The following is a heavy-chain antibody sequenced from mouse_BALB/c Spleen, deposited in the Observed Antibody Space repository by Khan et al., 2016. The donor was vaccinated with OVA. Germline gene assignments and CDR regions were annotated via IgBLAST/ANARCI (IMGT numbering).Heavy chain of an antibody. CDR2: IYPGNSDT. J-gene: IGHJ2*01. Sequence: EVQLQESGTVLARPGASVKMSCKGSGYTFTNYWMHWVKQRPGQGLEWIGVIYPGNSDTNYNQKFKGKAKLTAVTSTSTAYMELNSLTNEDSAVYYGTRNGFGNDGSWDYWGQGTTLTVSS. CDR1: GYTFTNYW. D-gene: IGHD2-2*01. V-gene: IGHV1-5*01. CDR3: TRNGFGNDGSWDY.